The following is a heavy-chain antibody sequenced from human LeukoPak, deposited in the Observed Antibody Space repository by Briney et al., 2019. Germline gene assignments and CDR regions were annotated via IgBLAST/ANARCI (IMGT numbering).Heavy chain of an antibody. J-gene: IGHJ4*02. CDR1: GYTFTSYY. D-gene: IGHD3-9*01. Sequence: ASVKVSCKASGYTFTSYYMHWVRQAPGQGLEWMGIINPSGGSTSYAQKFQGRVTMTRDTSTSTVYMELSSLRSEDTAVYYCARVDILTGYSQSYYFDYWGQGTLVTVSS. V-gene: IGHV1-46*01. CDR3: ARVDILTGYSQSYYFDY. CDR2: INPSGGST.